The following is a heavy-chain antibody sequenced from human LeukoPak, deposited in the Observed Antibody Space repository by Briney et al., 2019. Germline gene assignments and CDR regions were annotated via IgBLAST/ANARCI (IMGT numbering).Heavy chain of an antibody. CDR2: ISYDGSNK. J-gene: IGHJ4*02. CDR3: ARGEEGRWLRLGGVDX. V-gene: IGHV3-30-3*01. CDR1: GFTFSSYA. D-gene: IGHD5-12*01. Sequence: PGRSLRLSCAASGFTFSSYAMHWVRQAPGKGLERVAVISYDGSNKYYADSVKGRFTISSDNSKNTLYLQMNSLRAEDTAVYYCARGEEGRWLRLGGVDXXXQXXXXTVXS.